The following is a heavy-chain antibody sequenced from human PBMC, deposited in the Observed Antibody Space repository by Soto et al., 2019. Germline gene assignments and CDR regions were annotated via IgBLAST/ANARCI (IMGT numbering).Heavy chain of an antibody. CDR1: GYTFITYY. V-gene: IGHV1-46*01. CDR3: ARDYYGSSGLFDY. CDR2: INPSGTST. D-gene: IGHD3-22*01. Sequence: ASVKVSCKASGYTFITYYMHWVRQAPGQGLEWMGIINPSGTSTNYAQKFQGRVTMTRVTSTSTVYMELSSLRSEDTAVYYCARDYYGSSGLFDYWSQGTQVTVSS. J-gene: IGHJ4*02.